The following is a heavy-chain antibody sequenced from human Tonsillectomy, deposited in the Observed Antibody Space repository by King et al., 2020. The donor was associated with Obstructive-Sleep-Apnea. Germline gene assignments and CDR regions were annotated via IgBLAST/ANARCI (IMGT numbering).Heavy chain of an antibody. CDR1: GGSISSGDYY. CDR3: ARGTVMPNWFDP. J-gene: IGHJ5*02. D-gene: IGHD4-17*01. Sequence: PLQESGPGLVKPSQNLSLTCTVSGGSISSGDYYWSWIRQPPGKGLEWIGYIYYSGSTYYNPSLKSRVTISVDTSKNQFSLKLSSVTAADTAVYYCARGTVMPNWFDPWGQGTLVTVSS. V-gene: IGHV4-30-4*01. CDR2: IYYSGST.